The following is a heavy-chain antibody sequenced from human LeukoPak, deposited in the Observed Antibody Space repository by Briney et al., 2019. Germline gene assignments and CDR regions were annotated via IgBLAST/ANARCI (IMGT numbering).Heavy chain of an antibody. CDR2: IKQDGSEK. CDR1: GFTFSSYW. J-gene: IGHJ6*02. V-gene: IGHV3-7*03. D-gene: IGHD6-19*01. Sequence: GGSLRLSCAASGFTFSSYWMSWVRQAPGKGLEWVANIKQDGSEKYYVDSVKGRFTISRDNAKNSLYLQMNSLRAEDTAVYYCARDRPIAVAGDDYYYYGMDVWGQGTTVTVSS. CDR3: ARDRPIAVAGDDYYYYGMDV.